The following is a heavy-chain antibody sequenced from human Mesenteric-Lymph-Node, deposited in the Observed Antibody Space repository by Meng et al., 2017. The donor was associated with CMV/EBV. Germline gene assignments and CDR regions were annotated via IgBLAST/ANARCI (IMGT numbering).Heavy chain of an antibody. CDR1: GGTFSSYT. D-gene: IGHD3-9*01. CDR3: ARDRDTDWYSPFDY. Sequence: QVQLVQPGAEVKKPGSSVKVSCKASGGTFSSYTISWVRQAPGQGLEWMGRINPKTGGRSYAQNFQGRVTMTRDTSINTAYMEVNRLNSDDTAMYYCARDRDTDWYSPFDYWGPGTLVTVSS. CDR2: INPKTGGR. V-gene: IGHV1-2*06. J-gene: IGHJ4*02.